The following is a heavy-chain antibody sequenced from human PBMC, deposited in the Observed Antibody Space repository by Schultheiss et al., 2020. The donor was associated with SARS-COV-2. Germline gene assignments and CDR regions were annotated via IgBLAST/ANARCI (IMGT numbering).Heavy chain of an antibody. CDR1: GFTFSNAW. CDR2: IKSKTDGGTT. D-gene: IGHD6-19*01. V-gene: IGHV3-15*01. J-gene: IGHJ4*02. Sequence: GGSLRLSCAASGFTFSNAWMSWVRQAPGKGLEWVGRIKSKTDGGTTDYAAPVKGRFTISRDDSKNTLYLQMNSLKTEDTAVYYCARALRGYSSGWYYFDYWGQGTLVTVSS. CDR3: ARALRGYSSGWYYFDY.